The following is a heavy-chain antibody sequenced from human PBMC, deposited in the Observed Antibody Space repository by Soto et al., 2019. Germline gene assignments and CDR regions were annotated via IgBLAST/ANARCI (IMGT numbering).Heavy chain of an antibody. CDR2: LYSGGQT. J-gene: IGHJ4*02. Sequence: VGSLRLSCAVSGFNFDNSYMSWVRQAPGKGLEWVSILYSGGQTYYTESVRGRFTISRDISKNTLDLQMNRLTADDTAVYYCSKNNVAPAFVGFEYWGQGTLVTVSS. CDR3: SKNNVAPAFVGFEY. CDR1: GFNFDNSY. D-gene: IGHD2-2*01. V-gene: IGHV3-53*01.